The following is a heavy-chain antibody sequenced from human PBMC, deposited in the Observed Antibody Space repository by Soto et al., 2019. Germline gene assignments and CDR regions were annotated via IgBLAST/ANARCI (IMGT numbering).Heavy chain of an antibody. Sequence: QVQLVQSGAVVKKPGSSVKVSCKASGGTFSTNAISWVRQAPGQGLEWMGGIIPIFGTANYAQKFQGRVTITADKSTSTADLEVRSLRSADTAVNYCGRGCETVRTTNPFAYWGQGTIVTVSS. CDR3: GRGCETVRTTNPFAY. J-gene: IGHJ4*02. CDR1: GGTFSTNA. V-gene: IGHV1-69*06. D-gene: IGHD1-1*01. CDR2: IIPIFGTA.